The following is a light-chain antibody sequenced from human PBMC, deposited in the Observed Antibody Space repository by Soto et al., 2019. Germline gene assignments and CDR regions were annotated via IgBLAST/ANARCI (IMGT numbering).Light chain of an antibody. J-gene: IGKJ4*01. CDR3: LQDYIYPLS. V-gene: IGKV1-6*01. CDR1: QGIRND. Sequence: IQMTQSPSSLSASVGDRVTITCRASQGIRNDLGWYQQKKGKAPTILIYAASSLQSGVPSRFRGSGSGTDFTLTISRLQPEDFETYYCLQDYIYPLSFGGGTKVDIK. CDR2: AAS.